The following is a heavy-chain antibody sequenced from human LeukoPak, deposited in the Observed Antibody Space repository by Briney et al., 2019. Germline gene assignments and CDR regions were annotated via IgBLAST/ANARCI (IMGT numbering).Heavy chain of an antibody. CDR2: IYHSGST. Sequence: SETLSLTCAVSGGSISSSNWWSWVRQPPGKGLEWIGEIYHSGSTNYNPSLKSRVTISADKSKNQFSLKLSSVTAADTAVYYCARAGLRVQLWYPLFDYWGQGTLVTVSS. CDR1: GGSISSSNW. J-gene: IGHJ4*02. CDR3: ARAGLRVQLWYPLFDY. D-gene: IGHD5-18*01. V-gene: IGHV4-4*02.